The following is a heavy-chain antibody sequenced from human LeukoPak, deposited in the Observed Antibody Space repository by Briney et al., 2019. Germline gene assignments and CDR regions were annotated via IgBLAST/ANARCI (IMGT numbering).Heavy chain of an antibody. CDR2: IYTSGST. J-gene: IGHJ5*02. D-gene: IGHD3-16*01. Sequence: SETLSLTCTVPGGSISSYYWSWIRQPAGKGLEWIGRIYTSGSTNYNPSLKSRVTMSVDTSKNQFSLKLSSVTAADTAVYYCARTYDYVWGSQLNWFDPWGQGTLVTVSS. V-gene: IGHV4-4*07. CDR3: ARTYDYVWGSQLNWFDP. CDR1: GGSISSYY.